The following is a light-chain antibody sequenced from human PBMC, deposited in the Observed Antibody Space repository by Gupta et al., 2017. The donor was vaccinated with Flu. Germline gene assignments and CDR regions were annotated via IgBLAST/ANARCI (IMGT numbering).Light chain of an antibody. CDR2: EVI. CDR1: SSDVGGYNY. V-gene: IGLV2-14*01. Sequence: QSALTQPVSVSGSPGQSITISCTGTSSDVGGYNYVSWYQHHPGKAPKLMIYEVINRPSGVSNRFSGFKSGNTASLTISGLQAEDEADYYCSSYTSSNSLEFGGGTKLTVL. J-gene: IGLJ3*02. CDR3: SSYTSSNSLE.